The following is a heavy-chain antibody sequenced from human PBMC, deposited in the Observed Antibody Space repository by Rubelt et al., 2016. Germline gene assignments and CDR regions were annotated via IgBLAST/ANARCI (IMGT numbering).Heavy chain of an antibody. CDR3: ARLPQNTYYFDY. CDR2: IYPGDSDT. V-gene: IGHV5-51*01. Sequence: EVQLVQSGAEVKKPGESLRISCKGSGYSFTSYWISWVRQMPGKGLEWMGIIYPGDSDTRYNPSLRGQVTISADKSISTAYLQWSSLKASDTAMYYCARLPQNTYYFDYWGQGALVMVSS. CDR1: GYSFTSYW. J-gene: IGHJ4*02.